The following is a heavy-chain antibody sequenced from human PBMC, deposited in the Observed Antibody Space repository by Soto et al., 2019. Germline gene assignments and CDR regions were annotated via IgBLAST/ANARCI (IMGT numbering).Heavy chain of an antibody. CDR3: ARPIGAAGNYYYGMDV. Sequence: GGSLRLSCAASGFTFGSYAMRWVRQAPRKGLEWVPSISGSGSSTYYTDSVKGRFSISRDNSKNTLYLQMNSLRAEDTAVYYCARPIGAAGNYYYGMDVWGQGTTVTVSS. CDR2: ISGSGSST. J-gene: IGHJ6*02. CDR1: GFTFGSYA. D-gene: IGHD6-25*01. V-gene: IGHV3-23*01.